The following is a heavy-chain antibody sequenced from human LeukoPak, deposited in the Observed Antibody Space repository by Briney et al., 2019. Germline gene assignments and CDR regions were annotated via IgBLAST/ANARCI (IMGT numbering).Heavy chain of an antibody. CDR2: IYHSGST. J-gene: IGHJ6*04. CDR3: ASGGFGGAQPPYAVDV. Sequence: PSETLSLTCTVSGYSISSGYYWGWIRQPPGKWLEWIGSIYHSGSTYYNPSLKSRVTISVDTSKNQFSLKLSSVTAADTAVYYCASGGFGGAQPPYAVDVWGKGTTVTVSS. D-gene: IGHD3-10*01. V-gene: IGHV4-38-2*02. CDR1: GYSISSGYY.